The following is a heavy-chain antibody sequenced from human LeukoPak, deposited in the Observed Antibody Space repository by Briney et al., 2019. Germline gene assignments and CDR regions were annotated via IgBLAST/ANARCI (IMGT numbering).Heavy chain of an antibody. Sequence: SQTLSLTCAVSGGSISSGGYSWSWIRQPPGKGLEWIGYIYHSGSTYYNPSLKSRVTISVDTSKNQFSLKLSSVTAADTAVYYCARAGSYSSSWGDLDYWGQGTLVTVSS. CDR2: IYHSGST. V-gene: IGHV4-30-2*05. D-gene: IGHD6-13*01. CDR3: ARAGSYSSSWGDLDY. J-gene: IGHJ4*02. CDR1: GGSISSGGYS.